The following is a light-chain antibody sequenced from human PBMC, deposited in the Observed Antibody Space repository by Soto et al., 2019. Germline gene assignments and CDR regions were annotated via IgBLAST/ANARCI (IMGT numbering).Light chain of an antibody. CDR2: GAS. V-gene: IGKV3-20*01. CDR3: QKYDGTGT. J-gene: IGKJ1*01. Sequence: EIVLTQSPDTLSLSPGERATLSCRASQFFGSEYLAWYQQKPGQPPRLLIYGASRRATGIPDRFSGRGSGTDFTLTISSLEPEDFAMYYCQKYDGTGTFGQGTKVEIK. CDR1: QFFGSEY.